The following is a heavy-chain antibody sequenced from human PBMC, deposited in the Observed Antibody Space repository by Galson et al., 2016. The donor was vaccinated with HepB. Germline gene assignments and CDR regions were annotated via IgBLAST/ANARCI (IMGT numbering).Heavy chain of an antibody. CDR3: ARDSSHYIWGSYRHAAGPDY. CDR2: ISYDGSNK. D-gene: IGHD3-16*02. J-gene: IGHJ4*02. V-gene: IGHV3-30*04. CDR1: GFTFSSYA. Sequence: SLRLSCAASGFTFSSYAMYWVRQAPGKGLEWVAVISYDGSNKYYADSVKGRFTISRDNSKNTLYLQMNSLRAEDTAVYYCARDSSHYIWGSYRHAAGPDYWGQGSLVTVSS.